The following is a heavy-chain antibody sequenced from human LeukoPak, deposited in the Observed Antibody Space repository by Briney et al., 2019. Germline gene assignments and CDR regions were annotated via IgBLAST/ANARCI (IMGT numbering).Heavy chain of an antibody. CDR2: IWFDGSNK. Sequence: PGGSLRLSCEASGFSFSTYGMHWVRQAPGKGLEWVALIWFDGSNKHYADSVKGRFTISRDNSKNTMYLQMDSLRAEDTAVYYCARVVSYYGSSYRLFDLWGRGTLVTVS. CDR1: GFSFSTYG. D-gene: IGHD3-10*01. CDR3: ARVVSYYGSSYRLFDL. V-gene: IGHV3-33*01. J-gene: IGHJ2*01.